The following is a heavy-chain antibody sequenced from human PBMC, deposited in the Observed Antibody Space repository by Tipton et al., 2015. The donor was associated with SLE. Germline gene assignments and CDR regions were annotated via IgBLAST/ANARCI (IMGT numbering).Heavy chain of an antibody. Sequence: TLSLTCTVSVYSISSGYYWGWIRQPPGKGFEWIGRFSHSGSTYYNASLNSRVPISVDTSKNQFSLKLSSVTAADAAVYYCARSAGYGSNWAHFDYWGQGTLVTVSS. D-gene: IGHD6-13*01. J-gene: IGHJ4*02. CDR3: ARSAGYGSNWAHFDY. CDR2: FSHSGST. V-gene: IGHV4-38-2*02. CDR1: VYSISSGYY.